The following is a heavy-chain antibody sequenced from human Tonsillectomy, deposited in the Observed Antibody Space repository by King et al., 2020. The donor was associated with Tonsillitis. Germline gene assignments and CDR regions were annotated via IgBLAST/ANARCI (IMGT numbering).Heavy chain of an antibody. Sequence: LQLVQSGGGVVQPGRSLRLSCVASGFTFSQYAMHWVRQAPGKGLEWVAVISYDGSKKYYTDSVKGRFTISRDDSENTVYLQMNSLRTEDTSVYYCANSDGFYYFDHWGQGTLVAVSS. J-gene: IGHJ4*02. V-gene: IGHV3-30*18. CDR3: ANSDGFYYFDH. CDR2: ISYDGSKK. D-gene: IGHD3-10*01. CDR1: GFTFSQYA.